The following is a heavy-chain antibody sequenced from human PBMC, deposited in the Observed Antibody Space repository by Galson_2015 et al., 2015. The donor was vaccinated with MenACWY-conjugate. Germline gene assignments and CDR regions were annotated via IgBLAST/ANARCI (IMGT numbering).Heavy chain of an antibody. Sequence: SLRLSCAASGFTFSSYGMNWVRQAPGKGLEWVSYISSSGSTIYYADSVKGRFTISRDNAKNSLYLQMSSLGAEDTAVYYCARDRLGAYYYGSGRGPDYWGQGTLVTVSS. J-gene: IGHJ4*02. D-gene: IGHD3-10*01. CDR3: ARDRLGAYYYGSGRGPDY. CDR1: GFTFSSYG. CDR2: ISSSGSTI. V-gene: IGHV3-48*03.